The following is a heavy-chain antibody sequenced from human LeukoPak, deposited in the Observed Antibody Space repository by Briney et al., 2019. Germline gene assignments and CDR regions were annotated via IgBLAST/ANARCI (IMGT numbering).Heavy chain of an antibody. D-gene: IGHD5-18*01. CDR1: GFTVSSNY. Sequence: PGGSLRLSCAASGFTVSSNYMSWVRQAPGKGLEWVSIIYSGGITYYADSVKGRFTISRGNSKNTLYLQMTSLRAEDTAVYYCAKRGYTYGYFDYWGQGALVTVSS. CDR3: AKRGYTYGYFDY. CDR2: IYSGGIT. J-gene: IGHJ4*02. V-gene: IGHV3-53*01.